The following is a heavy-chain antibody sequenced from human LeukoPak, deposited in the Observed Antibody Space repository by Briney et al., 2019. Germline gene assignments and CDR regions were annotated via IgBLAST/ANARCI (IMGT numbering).Heavy chain of an antibody. Sequence: PGRSLRLSCAASGFTFSSYGMHWVRQAPGRGLEWVSYISSSSSTIYYADSVKGRFTISRDNAKNSLYLQMNSLRAEDTAVYYCAELGITMIGGVWGKGTTVTISS. V-gene: IGHV3-48*04. CDR3: AELGITMIGGV. J-gene: IGHJ6*04. D-gene: IGHD3-10*02. CDR1: GFTFSSYG. CDR2: ISSSSSTI.